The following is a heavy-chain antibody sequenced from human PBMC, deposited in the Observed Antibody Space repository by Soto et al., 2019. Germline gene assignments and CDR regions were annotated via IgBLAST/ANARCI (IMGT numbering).Heavy chain of an antibody. CDR2: ISAYNGNT. D-gene: IGHD3-22*01. CDR3: ARDNYYYDSSGYYQGGLSFDY. Sequence: QVQLVQSGAEVKKPGASVKVSCKASGYTFTSYGISWVRQAPGQGLEWMGWISAYNGNTNYAQKLQGRVTMTTDTSTSTAYMELRSLRSDDTAVYYCARDNYYYDSSGYYQGGLSFDYWGQGTLVTVSS. CDR1: GYTFTSYG. J-gene: IGHJ4*02. V-gene: IGHV1-18*01.